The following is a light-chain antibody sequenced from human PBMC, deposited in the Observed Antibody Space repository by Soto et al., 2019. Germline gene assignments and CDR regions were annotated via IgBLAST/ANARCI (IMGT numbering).Light chain of an antibody. CDR2: GAS. CDR1: QRVSSGY. J-gene: IGKJ1*01. Sequence: EVVLTQSPGTLSLSPGERATLSCRASQRVSSGYLAWYQQKPGQAPRLLIYGASSRATGIPDRFSGRGSGTHFTLTISRLEPEDFAVYYCQQYGSSGTFGQGTKVDIK. CDR3: QQYGSSGT. V-gene: IGKV3-20*01.